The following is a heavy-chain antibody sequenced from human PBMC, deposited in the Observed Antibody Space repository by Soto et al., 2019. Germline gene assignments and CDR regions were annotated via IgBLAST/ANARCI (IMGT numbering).Heavy chain of an antibody. J-gene: IGHJ5*02. CDR3: ARYLPELWFGELSWFDP. CDR1: GGSISSSSYY. Sequence: QLQLQESGPGLVKPSETLSLTCTVSGGSISSSSYYWGWIRQPPGKGLEWIGSIYYSGSTYYNPSLKSRVTISVDTSKNQFSLKLSSVTAADTAVYYCARYLPELWFGELSWFDPWGQGTLVTVSS. D-gene: IGHD3-10*01. V-gene: IGHV4-39*01. CDR2: IYYSGST.